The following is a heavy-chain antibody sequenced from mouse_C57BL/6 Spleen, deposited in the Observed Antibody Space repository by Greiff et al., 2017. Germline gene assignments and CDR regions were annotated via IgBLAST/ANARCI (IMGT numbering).Heavy chain of an antibody. Sequence: QVQLQQSGAELVRPGASVTLSCKASGYTFTDYELHWVKQTPVHGLEWIGAIDPETGGTAYNQKFKGKAILTADKSSSTAYMELRSLTSGDSAVYYCKKGDGSSYERFAYWGQGTLVTVSA. V-gene: IGHV1-15*01. D-gene: IGHD1-1*01. CDR1: GYTFTDYE. CDR3: KKGDGSSYERFAY. J-gene: IGHJ3*01. CDR2: IDPETGGT.